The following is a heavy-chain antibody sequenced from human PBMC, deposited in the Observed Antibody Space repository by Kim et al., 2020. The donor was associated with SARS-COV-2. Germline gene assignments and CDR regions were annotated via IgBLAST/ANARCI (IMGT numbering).Heavy chain of an antibody. J-gene: IGHJ4*02. D-gene: IGHD4-4*01. CDR3: ARAIYRNFGD. CDR2: TYYRSKWYS. V-gene: IGHV6-1*01. Sequence: SQTLSLTCAISGDSVSSNSATWNWIRQSPSRGLEWLGRTYYRSKWYSDYTLSVKSRITVNPDTSKNQFSLQLNSVTPEDTAVYYCARAIYRNFGDWGQGTLVTVSS. CDR1: GDSVSSNSAT.